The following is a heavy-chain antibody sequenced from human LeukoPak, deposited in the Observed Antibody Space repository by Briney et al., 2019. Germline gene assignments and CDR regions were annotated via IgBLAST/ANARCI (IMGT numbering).Heavy chain of an antibody. Sequence: PGGSLRLSCVASGFTVDTYWMSWDRQAPGKGLDWVAHIKEDGTRKYYVDSVRGRFTIPRDNAKNSLFLQMNSLRVEDTAVFYCVAWGSLVVWGQGTLVTVSS. CDR1: GFTVDTYW. V-gene: IGHV3-7*01. CDR3: VAWGSLVV. CDR2: IKEDGTRK. D-gene: IGHD3-16*01. J-gene: IGHJ4*02.